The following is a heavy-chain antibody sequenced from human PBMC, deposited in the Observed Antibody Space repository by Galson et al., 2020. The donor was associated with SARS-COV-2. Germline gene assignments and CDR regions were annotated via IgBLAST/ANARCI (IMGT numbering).Heavy chain of an antibody. V-gene: IGHV1-2*02. CDR1: GYTLTELS. D-gene: IGHD1-1*01. J-gene: IGHJ3*02. CDR3: VRDGLSVEWPLGAFDI. Sequence: ASVTVSCKVSGYTLTELSMHWVRQAPGQGLEWMGWINPNSGGTKYAQNFQGRVTMTWDTSISTANMEMSRLRSDDTAVYYCVRDGLSVEWPLGAFDIWGQGTMVTVSS. CDR2: INPNSGGT.